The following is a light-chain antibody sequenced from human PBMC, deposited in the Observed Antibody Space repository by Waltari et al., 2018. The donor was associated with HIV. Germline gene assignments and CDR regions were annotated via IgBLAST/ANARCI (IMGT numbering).Light chain of an antibody. CDR2: GTS. CDR3: QSYDSSLSGSGV. V-gene: IGLV1-40*01. Sequence: QSVLTQPPSVSGAPGQRVTISCTGSSSNIGAGYDVHWYQQLPGTAPKLLIYGTSNRPAGVPDRLSGSKSGTSASLAITGLQAEDEADYYCQSYDSSLSGSGVFGGGTKLTVL. CDR1: SSNIGAGYD. J-gene: IGLJ3*02.